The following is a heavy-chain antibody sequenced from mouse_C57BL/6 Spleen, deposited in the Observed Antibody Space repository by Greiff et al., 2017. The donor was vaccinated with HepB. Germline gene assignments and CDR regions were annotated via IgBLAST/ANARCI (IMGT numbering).Heavy chain of an antibody. CDR2: IWRGGST. CDR3: ARSTIVTPENFDY. CDR1: GFSLTSYG. D-gene: IGHD2-5*01. V-gene: IGHV2-2*01. J-gene: IGHJ2*01. Sequence: VKLMESGPGLVQPSQSLSITCTVSGFSLTSYGVHWVRQSPGKGLEWLGVIWRGGSTDYNAAFISRLSISKDNSKSQVFFKMNSLQADDTAIYYCARSTIVTPENFDYWGQGTTLTVSS.